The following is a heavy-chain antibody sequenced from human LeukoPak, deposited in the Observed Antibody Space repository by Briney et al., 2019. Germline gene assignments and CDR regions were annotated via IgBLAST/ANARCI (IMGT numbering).Heavy chain of an antibody. CDR2: ISSNGGST. J-gene: IGHJ6*03. V-gene: IGHV3-64*01. CDR3: ARDGYNDFWSGYYTGYYYYYMDV. CDR1: GFTFSSYD. D-gene: IGHD3-3*01. Sequence: GGSLRLSCAASGFTFSSYDMHWVRQAPGKGLEYGSAISSNGGSTYYANSVKGRFTISRDNSKNTLYLQMGSLRAEDMAVYYCARDGYNDFWSGYYTGYYYYYMDVWGKGTTVTVSS.